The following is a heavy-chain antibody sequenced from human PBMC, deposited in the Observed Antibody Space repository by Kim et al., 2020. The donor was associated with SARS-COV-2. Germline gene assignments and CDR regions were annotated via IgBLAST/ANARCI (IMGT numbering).Heavy chain of an antibody. CDR3: AKGGRRWLQAPHYYYYYMDV. V-gene: IGHV3-23*01. Sequence: GGSLRLSCAASGFTFSSYAMSWVRQAPGKGLEWVSAISGSGGSTYYADSVKGRFTISRDNSKNTLYLQMNSLRAEDTAVYYCAKGGRRWLQAPHYYYYYMDVWGKGTTVTVSS. J-gene: IGHJ6*03. CDR1: GFTFSSYA. D-gene: IGHD5-12*01. CDR2: ISGSGGST.